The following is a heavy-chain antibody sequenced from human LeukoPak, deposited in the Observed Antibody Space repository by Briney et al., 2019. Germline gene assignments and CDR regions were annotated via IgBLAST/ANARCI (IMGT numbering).Heavy chain of an antibody. J-gene: IGHJ4*02. CDR2: ISAYNGNT. CDR3: ARALSHNGYTYGYFY. V-gene: IGHV1-18*01. Sequence: ASVKVSCKASGYTFTTYGISWVRHAPGQGLEWMGWISAYNGNTKYAQKLQGRVTMTTDTSTSTAYMELRGLRSDDTAVYYCARALSHNGYTYGYFYWGQGTLVTVSS. CDR1: GYTFTTYG. D-gene: IGHD5-18*01.